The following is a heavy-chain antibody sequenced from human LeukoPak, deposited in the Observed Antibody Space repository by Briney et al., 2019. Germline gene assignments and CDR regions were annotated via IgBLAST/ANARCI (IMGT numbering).Heavy chain of an antibody. V-gene: IGHV3-23*01. Sequence: GGSLRLSCAASGLRFSSYAMSGVRQAPGKAREWVPDISGRGVSTYYADSVKGRFTVSRDNSKNTLYLQMNSLRGEDTAVYYCANGEGRYAFDIWGQGTMDTVSS. J-gene: IGHJ3*02. CDR1: GLRFSSYA. CDR3: ANGEGRYAFDI. CDR2: ISGRGVST.